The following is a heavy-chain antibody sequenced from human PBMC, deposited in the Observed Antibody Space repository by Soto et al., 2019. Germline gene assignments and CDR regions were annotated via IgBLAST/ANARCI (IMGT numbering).Heavy chain of an antibody. CDR3: ARDHGMFLSYYYYGMDV. CDR2: ISSDGSNT. J-gene: IGHJ6*01. CDR1: GFTFSRFS. V-gene: IGHV3-30-3*01. D-gene: IGHD3-10*02. Sequence: QVQLVESGGGVVQPGRSLTLSCAASGFTFSRFSMHWVRQAPGKGLAWVAVISSDGSNTHYAESVKGRFNISRDDSKNTVFMQMNNLRGDDSAVDYCARDHGMFLSYYYYGMDVW.